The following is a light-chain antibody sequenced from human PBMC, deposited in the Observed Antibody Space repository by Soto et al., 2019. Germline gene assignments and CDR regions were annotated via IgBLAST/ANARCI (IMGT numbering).Light chain of an antibody. J-gene: IGLJ1*01. V-gene: IGLV2-14*01. CDR1: SSDIGRYNY. CDR3: SSYISSSTYV. CDR2: DVS. Sequence: QSALTQPASVSGSPGQSITISCTGTSSDIGRYNYVSWYQQYPGKAPKFMIYDVSNRPSGVSNRFSGSKSGNTASLTISGLQAEDEADYYCSSYISSSTYVSGTGTKVTVL.